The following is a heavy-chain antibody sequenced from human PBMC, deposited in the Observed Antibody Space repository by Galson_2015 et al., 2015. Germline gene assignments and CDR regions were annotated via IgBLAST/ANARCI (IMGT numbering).Heavy chain of an antibody. Sequence: SVKVSCKASGGTFSSYAISWVRQAPGEGLEWMGGIIPIFGTANYAQKFQGRVTITADESTSTAYMELSSLRSEDTAVYYCARISGDICSGGSCYETVAPADYWGQGTLVTVSS. CDR2: IIPIFGTA. V-gene: IGHV1-69*13. D-gene: IGHD2-15*01. CDR1: GGTFSSYA. CDR3: ARISGDICSGGSCYETVAPADY. J-gene: IGHJ4*02.